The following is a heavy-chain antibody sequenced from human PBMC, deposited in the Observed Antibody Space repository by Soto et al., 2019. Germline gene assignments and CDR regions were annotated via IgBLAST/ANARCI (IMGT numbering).Heavy chain of an antibody. Sequence: ASVKVSCKTSGYIFTAYSMHWVRQAPGQGLEWMGVVNPSGGSAHYAQSFEGRVTLTRDTSTSAFYMELSSLRSEDTAVYYCAREENCRGGTCYSEYFHHWGQGTLVTVSS. CDR2: VNPSGGSA. D-gene: IGHD2-15*01. J-gene: IGHJ1*01. V-gene: IGHV1-46*01. CDR1: GYIFTAYS. CDR3: AREENCRGGTCYSEYFHH.